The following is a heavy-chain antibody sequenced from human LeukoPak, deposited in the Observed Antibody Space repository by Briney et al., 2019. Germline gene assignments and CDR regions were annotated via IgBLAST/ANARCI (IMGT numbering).Heavy chain of an antibody. V-gene: IGHV3-9*01. Sequence: GGSLRLSCAASGFTFDDYAMHWVRQAPGKGPEWVSGISWNSGSVGYADSVKGRFTISRDNAKNSLYLQMNSLRAEDTALYYCAKGVVVTATTRSYFDYWGQGTLVTVSS. CDR2: ISWNSGSV. D-gene: IGHD2-21*02. CDR1: GFTFDDYA. CDR3: AKGVVVTATTRSYFDY. J-gene: IGHJ4*02.